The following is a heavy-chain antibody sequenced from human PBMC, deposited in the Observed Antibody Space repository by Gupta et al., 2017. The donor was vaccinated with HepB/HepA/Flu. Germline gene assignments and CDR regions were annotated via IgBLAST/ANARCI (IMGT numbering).Heavy chain of an antibody. J-gene: IGHJ4*02. V-gene: IGHV3-23*01. CDR3: AKEPSTWGSGYFDH. Sequence: EVYLRESGGGLVQPGGSLRPSCSASGCTSKDYAMSWVRQAPGKGLEWVSVISSVAGSSSYADFAKGRFSISRDNSENILYLEMNSLRADDTAIYYCAKEPSTWGSGYFDHWGQGILVSVSS. CDR1: GCTSKDYA. D-gene: IGHD3-3*01. CDR2: ISSVAGSS.